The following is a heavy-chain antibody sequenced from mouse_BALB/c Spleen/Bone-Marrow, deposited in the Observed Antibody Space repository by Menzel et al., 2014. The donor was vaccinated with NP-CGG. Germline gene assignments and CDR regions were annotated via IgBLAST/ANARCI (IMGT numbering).Heavy chain of an antibody. CDR3: TRDHDYDWYFDV. J-gene: IGHJ1*01. CDR2: ISSDSDTI. CDR1: GFTFSSFG. D-gene: IGHD2-4*01. Sequence: EVMLVESGGGLVQPGGSRKLSCTASGFTFSSFGMHWVRQAPEKGLEWVAYISSDSDTIYYADTVKGRFTISRDNPKNTLFLQMTSLRSEDTAMYYRTRDHDYDWYFDVWGAGTTVTVSS. V-gene: IGHV5-17*02.